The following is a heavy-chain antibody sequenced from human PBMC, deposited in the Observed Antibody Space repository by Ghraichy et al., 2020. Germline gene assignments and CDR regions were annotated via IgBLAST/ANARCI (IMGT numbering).Heavy chain of an antibody. V-gene: IGHV3-23*01. Sequence: GGSLRLSCAASGFTFSSYAMSWVRQAPGKGLEWVSAISGSGGSTYYADSVKGRFTISRDNSKNTLYLQMNSRRAEDTAVYYCAKDKGLGRSSSISPTHFDYWGQGTLVTVSS. CDR3: AKDKGLGRSSSISPTHFDY. CDR2: ISGSGGST. D-gene: IGHD6-6*01. J-gene: IGHJ4*02. CDR1: GFTFSSYA.